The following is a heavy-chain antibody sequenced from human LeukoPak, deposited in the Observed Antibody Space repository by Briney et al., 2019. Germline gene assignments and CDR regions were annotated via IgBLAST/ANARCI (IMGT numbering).Heavy chain of an antibody. CDR3: ARDVVGYGYSDY. D-gene: IGHD5-18*01. Sequence: GGSLRLSCTASGFSFRYYTLSWVRQAPGQGLEGVSYFSSSCNTIYHADSVKGRFTISRDNAKNSLYLQMDSLRAEDTAVYYCARDVVGYGYSDYWGQGTLVTVSS. V-gene: IGHV3-48*03. CDR1: GFSFRYYT. CDR2: FSSSCNTI. J-gene: IGHJ4*02.